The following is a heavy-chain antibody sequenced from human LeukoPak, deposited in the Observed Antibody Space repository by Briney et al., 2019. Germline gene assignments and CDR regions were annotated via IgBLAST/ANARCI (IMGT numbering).Heavy chain of an antibody. J-gene: IGHJ6*04. D-gene: IGHD3-9*01. V-gene: IGHV1-69*13. CDR2: IILIFGTA. Sequence: ASVKVSCKASGGTFSSYAISWVRQGPGRGLEWMGGIILIFGTANYAQKFQGRVTITADESTSTAYMELSSLRSEDTAVYYCASGKVDYDILTGSHGYGIDVWGKGTTVTVSS. CDR1: GGTFSSYA. CDR3: ASGKVDYDILTGSHGYGIDV.